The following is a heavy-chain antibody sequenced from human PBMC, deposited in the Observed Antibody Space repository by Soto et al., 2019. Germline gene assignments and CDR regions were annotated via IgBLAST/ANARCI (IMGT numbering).Heavy chain of an antibody. CDR3: ATSYGSGYRAFDY. CDR2: VNPILSMS. J-gene: IGHJ4*02. CDR1: GDTFSFYT. V-gene: IGHV1-69*02. D-gene: IGHD3-10*01. Sequence: QVQLVQSGAELKKPGSSVKVSCKASGDTFSFYTINWVRQAPGLGVEWMGRVNPILSMSNYAQKIQGRVTMTADKSTTTAYMELRSLRSEDTAFYYCATSYGSGYRAFDYWGQGALVTVSS.